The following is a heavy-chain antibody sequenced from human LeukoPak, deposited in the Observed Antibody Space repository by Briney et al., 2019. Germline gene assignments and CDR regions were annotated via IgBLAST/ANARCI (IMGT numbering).Heavy chain of an antibody. D-gene: IGHD3-10*01. CDR2: IKSKTDGGTT. V-gene: IGHV3-15*01. CDR3: TTEGLILWFGEFDY. CDR1: GFTFSNAW. Sequence: PGGSLRLSCAASGFTFSNAWMSWVRQAPGKGLEWVGRIKSKTDGGTTDYAAPVKGRFTISRDDSKNTLYLQMNSLKTEDTAVYYCTTEGLILWFGEFDYWGQGTLVTVSS. J-gene: IGHJ4*02.